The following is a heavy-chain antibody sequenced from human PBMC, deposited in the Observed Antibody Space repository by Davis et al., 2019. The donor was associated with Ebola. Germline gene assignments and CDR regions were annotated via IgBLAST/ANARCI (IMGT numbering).Heavy chain of an antibody. Sequence: GGSLKIPRKGSGYSFTRYWIGWVRQMPGESLEWVGIIYPGDSDTRYSPSFQGQVTISADKSISTAYLQWSSLKASDTAMYYCARQLAYYYYMDVWGKGTTVTVSS. J-gene: IGHJ6*03. CDR3: ARQLAYYYYMDV. D-gene: IGHD6-13*01. CDR2: IYPGDSDT. CDR1: GYSFTRYW. V-gene: IGHV5-51*01.